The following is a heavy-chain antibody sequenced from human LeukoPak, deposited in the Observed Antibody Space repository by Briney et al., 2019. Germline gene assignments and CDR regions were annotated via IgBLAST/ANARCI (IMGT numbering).Heavy chain of an antibody. Sequence: PGGSLRLSCAASGFTVSSNYMSWVRQAPGKGLEWVSIIYSGGSTCYADSVKGRFTISRDNSKNTVYLQMNSLRAEDTAVYYCARGLVSNYIYYNGMDVWGQGTTVTVSS. CDR3: ARGLVSNYIYYNGMDV. CDR2: IYSGGST. V-gene: IGHV3-53*01. CDR1: GFTVSSNY. D-gene: IGHD4-11*01. J-gene: IGHJ6*02.